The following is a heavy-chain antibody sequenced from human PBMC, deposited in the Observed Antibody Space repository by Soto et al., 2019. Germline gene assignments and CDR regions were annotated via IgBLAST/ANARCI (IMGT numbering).Heavy chain of an antibody. CDR1: GFTFSSYA. CDR2: ISYDGSNK. D-gene: IGHD1-26*01. V-gene: IGHV3-30-3*01. Sequence: GGSLRLSCAASGFTFSSYAMHWVRQAPGKGLEWVAVISYDGSNKYYADSVKGRFTISRDNSKNTLYLQMNSLRAEDTAVYYCAKDRYSGSPVDYWGQGTLVTVSS. J-gene: IGHJ4*02. CDR3: AKDRYSGSPVDY.